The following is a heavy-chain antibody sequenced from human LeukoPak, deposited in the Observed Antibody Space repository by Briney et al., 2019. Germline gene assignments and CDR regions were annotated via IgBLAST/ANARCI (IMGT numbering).Heavy chain of an antibody. CDR2: IIPIFGTA. D-gene: IGHD6-6*01. J-gene: IGHJ6*02. CDR3: ARGRYSSSINSMDV. V-gene: IGHV1-69*13. CDR1: GGTFSSYT. Sequence: SVKVSCKASGGTFSSYTISWVRQAPGQGLEWMGGIIPIFGTANCAQKFQGRVTITADESTSTAYMELSSLRSEDTAVYYCARGRYSSSINSMDVWGQGTTVTVSS.